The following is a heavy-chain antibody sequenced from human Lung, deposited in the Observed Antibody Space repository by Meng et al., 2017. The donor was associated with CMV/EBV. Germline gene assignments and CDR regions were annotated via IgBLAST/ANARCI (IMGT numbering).Heavy chain of an antibody. D-gene: IGHD4-17*01. Sequence: GSLRLXXDVSGGSIWGSKWWSWVRQSPGKGLEWLGEISHSGRTNYNPSLKRRVTISVDRSNNQFSLNLTSVTAADTALYYCARGVHGDTHYYGMDVWGQGXTVTVSS. CDR1: GGSIWGSKW. CDR2: ISHSGRT. J-gene: IGHJ6*02. CDR3: ARGVHGDTHYYGMDV. V-gene: IGHV4-4*02.